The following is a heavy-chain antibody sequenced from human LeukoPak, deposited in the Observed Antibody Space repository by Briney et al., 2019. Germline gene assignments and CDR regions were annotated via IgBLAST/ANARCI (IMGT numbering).Heavy chain of an antibody. CDR3: ARDQIVVIPAAAYYYYYGMDV. CDR1: GGTFSSYA. CDR2: IIPIFGTA. J-gene: IGHJ6*02. D-gene: IGHD2-2*01. V-gene: IGHV1-69*13. Sequence: GASVKVSCEASGGTFSSYAISWVRQAPGQGLEWMGGIIPIFGTANYAQKFQGRVTITADESTSTAYMELSSLRSEDTAVYYCARDQIVVIPAAAYYYYYGMDVWGQGTTVTVSS.